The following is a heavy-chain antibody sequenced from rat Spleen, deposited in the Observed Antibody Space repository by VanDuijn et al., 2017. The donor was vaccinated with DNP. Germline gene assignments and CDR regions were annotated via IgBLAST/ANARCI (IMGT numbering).Heavy chain of an antibody. CDR1: GFSLTSYS. CDR3: AEIGGARGY. J-gene: IGHJ2*01. V-gene: IGHV2-63*01. Sequence: QVQLKESGPGLVQPSQTLSLTCTVSGFSLTSYSVSWVRQPSGKGPEWMGRMWYDGDTAYNSALKSRLSISRDTSKSQVFLTMNSLETDDTAVYYCAEIGGARGYWGQGVMVTVSS. D-gene: IGHD1-4*01. CDR2: MWYDGDT.